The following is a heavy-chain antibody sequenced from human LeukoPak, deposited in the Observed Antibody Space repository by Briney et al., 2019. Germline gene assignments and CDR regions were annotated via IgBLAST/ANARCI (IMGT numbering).Heavy chain of an antibody. D-gene: IGHD4-11*01. CDR1: GGSFSGYY. J-gene: IGHJ4*02. CDR3: ARDLLSYDYPNDY. CDR2: IYHSGST. Sequence: SETLSLTCAVYGGSFSGYYWNWVRQPPGKGLEWIGSIYHSGSTYYNPSLKSRVTISVDTSKNQFSLKLSSVTAADTAVYYCARDLLSYDYPNDYWGQGTLVTVSS. V-gene: IGHV4-34*01.